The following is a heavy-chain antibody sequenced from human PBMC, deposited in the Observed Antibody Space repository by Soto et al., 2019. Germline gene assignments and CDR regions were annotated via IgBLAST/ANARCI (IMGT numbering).Heavy chain of an antibody. V-gene: IGHV3-23*01. Sequence: WGSLRLSCAASGFTFSGYVMTWVRQAPGKGLEWVSTISASGATVYSADSVKGRFTISRDSSRNTLYLQMGGLRAEDSAIYFCARGRGWVTPPALLYFDYWGQGTLVTVSS. CDR2: ISASGATV. D-gene: IGHD2-2*01. CDR3: ARGRGWVTPPALLYFDY. CDR1: GFTFSGYV. J-gene: IGHJ4*02.